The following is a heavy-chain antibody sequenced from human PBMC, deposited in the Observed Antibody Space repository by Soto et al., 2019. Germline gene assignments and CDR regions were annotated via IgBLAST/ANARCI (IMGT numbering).Heavy chain of an antibody. D-gene: IGHD3-10*01. CDR3: AKSPIWFGELPFDY. J-gene: IGHJ4*02. CDR2: ISGSGGST. Sequence: PGGSLRLSCPASGFTFSSYAMSWVRQAPGKGLEWVSAISGSGGSTYYADSVKGRFTISRDNSKNALYLQMNSLRAEDTAVYYCAKSPIWFGELPFDYWGQGTLVTVSS. V-gene: IGHV3-23*01. CDR1: GFTFSSYA.